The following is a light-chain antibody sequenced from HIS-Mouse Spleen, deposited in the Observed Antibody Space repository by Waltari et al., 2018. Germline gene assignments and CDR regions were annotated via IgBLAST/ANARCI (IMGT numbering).Light chain of an antibody. V-gene: IGLV2-23*03. J-gene: IGLJ2*01. CDR3: CSYAGSSTFEV. Sequence: QSALTQPASVSGSPGQSITISCTGTSSDVGSYNLVSWYQQHPGKAPKLMVYEGSKRPAGFFNLLSGAKSGNTASLTISGLQAEDEADYYCCSYAGSSTFEVFGGGTKLTVL. CDR2: EGS. CDR1: SSDVGSYNL.